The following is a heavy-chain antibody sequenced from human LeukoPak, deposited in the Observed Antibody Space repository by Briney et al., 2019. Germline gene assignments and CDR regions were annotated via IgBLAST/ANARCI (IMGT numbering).Heavy chain of an antibody. V-gene: IGHV3-33*08. Sequence: GGSLRLSCAASGFTFSSYSIHWVRQAPGKGLEWVAVIWYGGSNKYYADSVKGRFTISRDNSKNTLYLQMNSLRAEDTAVYYCARDKGYSGSYPLIWGQGTLVTVSS. CDR3: ARDKGYSGSYPLI. CDR1: GFTFSSYS. J-gene: IGHJ4*02. CDR2: IWYGGSNK. D-gene: IGHD1-26*01.